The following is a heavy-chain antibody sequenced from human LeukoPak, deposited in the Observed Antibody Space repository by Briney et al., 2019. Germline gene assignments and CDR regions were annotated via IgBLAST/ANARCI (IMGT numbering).Heavy chain of an antibody. CDR3: ARSLGSSGYQDY. D-gene: IGHD3-22*01. J-gene: IGHJ4*02. CDR1: GFTFSSYW. CDR2: INSDGSST. Sequence: GGSLRLSCAASGFTFSSYWMHWVRQAPGKGLLWVSRINSDGSSTSYADSVKGRFTISRDNAKNTVYLQMNSLRAEDTAVYYCARSLGSSGYQDYWGQGTLVTVSS. V-gene: IGHV3-74*01.